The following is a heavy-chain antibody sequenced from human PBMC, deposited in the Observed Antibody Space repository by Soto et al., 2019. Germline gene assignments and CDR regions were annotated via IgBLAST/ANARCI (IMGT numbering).Heavy chain of an antibody. Sequence: EVQLVESGGGLIQPGGSLRLSCAASGFTFSGYWMYWVRQAPGKGLVWVSRITSDGSSTAYADSVKGRFTISRNNAKSTLFLQMNSLRAEDTAVYYCVQTNWYIDLWGRGTLVTVSS. J-gene: IGHJ2*01. CDR3: VQTNWYIDL. CDR1: GFTFSGYW. CDR2: ITSDGSST. V-gene: IGHV3-74*01.